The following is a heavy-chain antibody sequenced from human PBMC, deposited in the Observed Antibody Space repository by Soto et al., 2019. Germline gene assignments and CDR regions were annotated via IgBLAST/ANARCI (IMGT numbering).Heavy chain of an antibody. CDR2: IKQDGNEK. Sequence: GGSLRLSCVASGFTFSNYWMSWVRQAPGKGLEWVASIKQDGNEKYYVDSVKGRFTISRDNAKNSLYLQMNSLRAEDTAVHYCARGGWALEFDPWGQGTLVTVSS. CDR3: ARGGWALEFDP. V-gene: IGHV3-7*05. J-gene: IGHJ5*02. D-gene: IGHD3-10*01. CDR1: GFTFSNYW.